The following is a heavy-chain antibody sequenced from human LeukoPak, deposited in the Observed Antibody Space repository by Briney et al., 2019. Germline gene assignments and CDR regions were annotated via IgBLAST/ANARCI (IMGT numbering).Heavy chain of an antibody. CDR1: GGSINNYY. CDR2: INHSGST. Sequence: SETLSLTCTVSGGSINNYYWSWIRQPPGKGLEWIGEINHSGSTNYNPSLKSRVTISVDTSKNQFSLKLSSVTAADTAVYFCASGSNIAAIRYFDLWGRGTLVTVSS. CDR3: ASGSNIAAIRYFDL. V-gene: IGHV4-34*01. J-gene: IGHJ2*01. D-gene: IGHD6-25*01.